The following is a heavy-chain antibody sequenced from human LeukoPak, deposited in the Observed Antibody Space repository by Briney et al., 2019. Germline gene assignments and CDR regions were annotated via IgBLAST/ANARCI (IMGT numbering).Heavy chain of an antibody. D-gene: IGHD2-2*02. Sequence: QPGGSLRLSCAASGFTFSSYWMSWVRQAPGKGLEWVANIKQDGSEKYYVDSVKGRFTISRDNTKNSLYLQMNSLRAEDTAVYYCARDLGYCSSTSCHSTWELLPGFDYWGQGTLVTVSS. V-gene: IGHV3-7*01. J-gene: IGHJ4*02. CDR2: IKQDGSEK. CDR1: GFTFSSYW. CDR3: ARDLGYCSSTSCHSTWELLPGFDY.